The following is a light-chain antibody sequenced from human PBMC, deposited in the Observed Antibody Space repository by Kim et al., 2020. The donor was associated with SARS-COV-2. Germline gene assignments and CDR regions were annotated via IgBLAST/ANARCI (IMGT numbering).Light chain of an antibody. J-gene: IGKJ5*01. CDR2: DAS. V-gene: IGKV1-5*01. Sequence: AYVGDRVTITCRASQSIGGWLVWYQQKPGKAPKLLIYDASSVESGVPSRFSGSGSGTEFTLTISSLQPDDSATYYCQHHSTYPITFGQGTRLEIK. CDR3: QHHSTYPIT. CDR1: QSIGGW.